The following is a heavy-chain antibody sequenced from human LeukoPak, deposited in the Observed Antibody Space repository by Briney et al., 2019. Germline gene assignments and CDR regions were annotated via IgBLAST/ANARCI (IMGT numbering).Heavy chain of an antibody. CDR3: ARDPPAVSINTYA. V-gene: IGHV3-66*01. CDR2: IFSHGET. Sequence: GGSLRLSCAASGLTVGNNYMNWVRQAPGEGLEWVSLIFSHGETSYADSVKGRFTISRDNSKNTLYLQMNGLRVEDTAVYYCARDPPAVSINTYAWGQGTLVTVSS. J-gene: IGHJ4*02. CDR1: GLTVGNNY. D-gene: IGHD2-8*01.